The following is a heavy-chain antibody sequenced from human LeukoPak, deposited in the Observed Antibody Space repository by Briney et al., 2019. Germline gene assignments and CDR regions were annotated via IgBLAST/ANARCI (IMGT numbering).Heavy chain of an antibody. CDR3: ARATEWLERRWFDP. V-gene: IGHV1-8*02. D-gene: IGHD6-19*01. CDR1: GYTFTSYG. J-gene: IGHJ5*02. Sequence: ASVKVSCKASGYTFTSYGISWVRQAPGQGLEWMGWMNPNSGNTGYAQKFQGRVTMTRNTSISTAYMELSSLRSEDTAVYYCARATEWLERRWFDPWGQGTLVTVSS. CDR2: MNPNSGNT.